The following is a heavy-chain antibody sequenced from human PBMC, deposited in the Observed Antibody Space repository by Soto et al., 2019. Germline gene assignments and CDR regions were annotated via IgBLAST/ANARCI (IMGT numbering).Heavy chain of an antibody. V-gene: IGHV3-23*01. CDR1: GFTFSSYA. J-gene: IGHJ4*02. D-gene: IGHD5-12*01. CDR3: AEKAGYSGYDPFDY. CDR2: ISTSGGST. Sequence: GGSLRLSCAASGFTFSSYAMSWVRQAPGKGLEWVSAISTSGGSTFYADSVKGRFTISRDNFKNTLYLQMNSLRAEDTAVYYCAEKAGYSGYDPFDYWGQGTLVTVSS.